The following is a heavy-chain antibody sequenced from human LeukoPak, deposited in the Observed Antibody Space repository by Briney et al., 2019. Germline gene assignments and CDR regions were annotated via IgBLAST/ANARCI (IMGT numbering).Heavy chain of an antibody. V-gene: IGHV3-53*01. CDR3: ARDSPSSSWYGGRFDY. CDR1: GFTVSSNY. D-gene: IGHD6-13*01. Sequence: GGSLRLSCAASGFTVSSNYMSWVRQAPGKGLEWVSVIYSGGSTYYADSVKGRFTISRDNSKNTLYLQMNSLRAEDTAVYYCARDSPSSSWYGGRFDYWGQGTLVTVSS. CDR2: IYSGGST. J-gene: IGHJ4*02.